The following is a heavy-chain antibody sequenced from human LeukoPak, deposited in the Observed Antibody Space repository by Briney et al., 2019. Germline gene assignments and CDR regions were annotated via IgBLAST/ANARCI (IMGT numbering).Heavy chain of an antibody. CDR3: ARPTVTSYNWFDP. D-gene: IGHD4-17*01. Sequence: SETLSLTCTVSGGSISSSSYSWGWIRQPPGKGLEWIGSIHYTGSTSYNPSLKSRVTISVHTSKNQFSLQLSSVTAADTAVYYCARPTVTSYNWFDPWGQGTLVIVSS. CDR2: IHYTGST. V-gene: IGHV4-39*01. J-gene: IGHJ5*02. CDR1: GGSISSSSYS.